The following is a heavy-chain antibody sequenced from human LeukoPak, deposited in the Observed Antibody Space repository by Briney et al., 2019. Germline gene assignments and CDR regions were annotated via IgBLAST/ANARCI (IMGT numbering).Heavy chain of an antibody. J-gene: IGHJ4*02. CDR2: TVSIFTTA. CDR3: ARGVEWFGED. V-gene: IGHV1-69*06. D-gene: IGHD3-10*01. Sequence: SVKVSCKASGGTFSSYAISWVRQAPGQGLEWVGGTVSIFTTAKYAQKFQGRVTITADKSTSTAYMELSSPRSEDTAVYYCARGVEWFGEDWGQGTLVTVSS. CDR1: GGTFSSYA.